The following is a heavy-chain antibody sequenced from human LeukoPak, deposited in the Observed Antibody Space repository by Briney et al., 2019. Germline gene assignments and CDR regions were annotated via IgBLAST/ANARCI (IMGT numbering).Heavy chain of an antibody. D-gene: IGHD6-6*01. CDR3: AKFWEYSNSSPIDY. CDR2: ISYDGSNK. V-gene: IGHV3-30*18. J-gene: IGHJ4*02. CDR1: GFTFSSYG. Sequence: PGGSLRLSCAASGFTFSSYGMHWVRQAPGKGLEWVAVISYDGSNKYYADSVKGRFTISRDNSKNTLYLQMNSLRAEDTAVYYCAKFWEYSNSSPIDYWGQGTLVTVSS.